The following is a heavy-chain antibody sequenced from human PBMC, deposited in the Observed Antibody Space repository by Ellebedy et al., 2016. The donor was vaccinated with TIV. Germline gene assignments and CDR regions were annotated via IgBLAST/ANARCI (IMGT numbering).Heavy chain of an antibody. CDR3: ARESPGATSGFDY. D-gene: IGHD1-26*01. V-gene: IGHV1-46*01. Sequence: KFLGSVTMTRDTSTSTVYMGLTSLTSEDTAVYYCARESPGATSGFDYWGRGTLVTVSS. J-gene: IGHJ4*02.